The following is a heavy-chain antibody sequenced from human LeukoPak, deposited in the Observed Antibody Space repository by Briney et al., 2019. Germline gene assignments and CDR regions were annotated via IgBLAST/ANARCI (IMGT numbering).Heavy chain of an antibody. CDR2: IYPGDSDT. CDR3: ARCSRSREQLVLGNWFDP. Sequence: GESLKISCKGSGYSFTSYWIGWVRQMPGKGLEWMGIIYPGDSDTRYSPSFQGQVTISADKSISTACLQWSSLKASDTAMYYCARCSRSREQLVLGNWFDPWGQGTLVTVSS. CDR1: GYSFTSYW. V-gene: IGHV5-51*01. J-gene: IGHJ5*02. D-gene: IGHD6-6*01.